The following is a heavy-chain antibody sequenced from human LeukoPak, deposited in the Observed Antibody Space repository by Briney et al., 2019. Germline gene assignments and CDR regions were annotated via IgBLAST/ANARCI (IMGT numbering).Heavy chain of an antibody. CDR3: ARDMTLRGAYMDV. D-gene: IGHD2-15*01. Sequence: PGRSLRLSCAASGFTFSSYGMHWVRQAPGKGLEWVAVIWYDGSNKYYADSVKGRFTISRDNSKNTLYLQMNSLRAEDTAVYYCARDMTLRGAYMDVWGKGTTVTVSS. V-gene: IGHV3-33*01. J-gene: IGHJ6*03. CDR1: GFTFSSYG. CDR2: IWYDGSNK.